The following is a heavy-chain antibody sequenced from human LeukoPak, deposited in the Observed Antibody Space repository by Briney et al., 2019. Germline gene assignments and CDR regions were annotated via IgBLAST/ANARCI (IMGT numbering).Heavy chain of an antibody. CDR1: GLTLSGYW. D-gene: IGHD2-15*01. J-gene: IGHJ6*04. CDR2: INGDASST. Sequence: PGGSLRLSCAASGLTLSGYWMHWVRQAPGKGLVWVSRINGDASSTSYADSVKGRFTISRDNAKSTLYLQMNSLRVEDTAVYYCARDGGYCSGGSCYNDPLYYYYYGMDVWGKGTTVTVSS. CDR3: ARDGGYCSGGSCYNDPLYYYYYGMDV. V-gene: IGHV3-74*01.